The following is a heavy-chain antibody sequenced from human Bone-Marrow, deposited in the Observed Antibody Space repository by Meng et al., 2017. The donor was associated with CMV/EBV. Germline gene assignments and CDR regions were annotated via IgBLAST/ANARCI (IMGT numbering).Heavy chain of an antibody. D-gene: IGHD3-10*01. CDR1: GFTFSNYA. CDR3: ARGRITMVRGVMWY. Sequence: GESLKISCAASGFTFSNYAMHWVRQAPGKGLEWVALISSDGSSRYYTDSVKGRFTISRDNSKNTLYLQMNSLRAEDTAVYYCARGRITMVRGVMWYWGQGTLVTVSS. J-gene: IGHJ4*02. CDR2: ISSDGSSR. V-gene: IGHV3-30*04.